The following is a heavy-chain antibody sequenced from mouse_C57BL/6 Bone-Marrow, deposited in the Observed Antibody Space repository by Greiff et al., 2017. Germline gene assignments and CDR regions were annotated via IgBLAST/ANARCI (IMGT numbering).Heavy chain of an antibody. D-gene: IGHD2-4*01. CDR2: IDPENGDT. CDR1: GFNIKDDY. Sequence: VQLQQSGAELVRPGASVKLSCTASGFNIKDDYMHWVKQRPEQGLEWIGWIDPENGDTEYASKFQGKATITADTSSNTAYLPLSSLTSEDTAVYYCTRDYDYEFDYWGQGTTLTVSS. J-gene: IGHJ2*01. V-gene: IGHV14-4*01. CDR3: TRDYDYEFDY.